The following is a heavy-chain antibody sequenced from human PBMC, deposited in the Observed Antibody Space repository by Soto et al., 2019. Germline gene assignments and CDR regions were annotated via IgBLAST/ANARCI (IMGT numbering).Heavy chain of an antibody. D-gene: IGHD2-21*01. CDR1: GYTFTGYG. J-gene: IGHJ4*02. Sequence: ASVKVSCKASGYTFTGYGISWVRQAPGQGLEWMGWISAYNGNTNYAQKLQGRVTMTTDTSTSTAYMELRSLRSDDTAVYYCARSKHIVVVIAIPDYGYFDYWGQGTLVTVSS. CDR2: ISAYNGNT. CDR3: ARSKHIVVVIAIPDYGYFDY. V-gene: IGHV1-18*01.